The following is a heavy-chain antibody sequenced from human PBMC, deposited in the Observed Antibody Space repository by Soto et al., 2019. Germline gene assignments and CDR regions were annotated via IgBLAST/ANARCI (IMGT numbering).Heavy chain of an antibody. Sequence: LSLTCGVSGGTVASSHWWSWVRQSPGRGLEWIGNVYHTGDTNFNPSLQSRVTFSVDKSNNQFSLRLTSVTAADTAVYFCAREIVTAGGNNYFDPWGPGTLVTVSS. J-gene: IGHJ5*02. CDR2: VYHTGDT. D-gene: IGHD2-21*02. CDR1: GGTVASSHW. V-gene: IGHV4-4*01. CDR3: AREIVTAGGNNYFDP.